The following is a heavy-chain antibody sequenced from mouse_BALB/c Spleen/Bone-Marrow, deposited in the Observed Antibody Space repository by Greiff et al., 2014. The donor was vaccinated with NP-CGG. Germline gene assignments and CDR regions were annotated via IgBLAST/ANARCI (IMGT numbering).Heavy chain of an antibody. CDR2: INSNGGST. Sequence: EVQLVESGGGLVQPVGSLKLSCAASGFTFSNYGMSWVRQTPDKRLELVATINSNGGSTYYPDSVKGRFTISRDTAKNTLYLQMSSLKSEETAMYYCVRGNYGNYVDYFDFWGQGTTLTVSS. V-gene: IGHV5-6-3*01. CDR1: GFTFSNYG. J-gene: IGHJ2*01. D-gene: IGHD2-1*01. CDR3: VRGNYGNYVDYFDF.